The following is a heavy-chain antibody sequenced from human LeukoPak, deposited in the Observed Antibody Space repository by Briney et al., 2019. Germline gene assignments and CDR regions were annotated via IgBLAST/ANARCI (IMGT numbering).Heavy chain of an antibody. CDR2: IWYDGSNK. J-gene: IGHJ4*02. D-gene: IGHD2-15*01. CDR3: ARDYCSGGSCYSGDY. CDR1: GFTFSSYG. V-gene: IGHV3-33*01. Sequence: GVSLRLSCAASGFTFSSYGMHWVRQAPGKGLEWVAVIWYDGSNKYYADSVKGRFTISRDNSKNTLYLQMNSLRAEDTAVYYCARDYCSGGSCYSGDYWGQGTLVTVST.